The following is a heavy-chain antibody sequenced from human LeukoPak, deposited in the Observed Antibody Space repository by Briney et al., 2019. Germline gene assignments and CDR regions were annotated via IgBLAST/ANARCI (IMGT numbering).Heavy chain of an antibody. D-gene: IGHD5-12*01. CDR1: GGSISSYN. Sequence: NTSETLSLTCTVSGGSISSYNWSWIRQPPGKGLEWIGFIYYRGSTNYNPSLESRVTISVDTSKNRFSLKLSSVTAADTAVYYCARDRYSGYDGFGAFDIWGQGTMVTVSS. V-gene: IGHV4-59*01. J-gene: IGHJ3*02. CDR2: IYYRGST. CDR3: ARDRYSGYDGFGAFDI.